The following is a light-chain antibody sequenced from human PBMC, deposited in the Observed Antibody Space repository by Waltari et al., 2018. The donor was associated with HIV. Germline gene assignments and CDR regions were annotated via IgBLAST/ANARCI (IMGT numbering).Light chain of an antibody. J-gene: IGLJ2*01. V-gene: IGLV2-8*01. CDR1: RSDVGCDNY. Sequence: QTALTPPPSESGSPVRSVTLPCTATRSDVGCDNYVSCYQQHPGKAPKLMIYEVRKRASGVPDRFSAYMSGNTASLTVSGLQAEDEADYYCGSYAGSNNLVFGGGTKLTV. CDR3: GSYAGSNNLV. CDR2: EVR.